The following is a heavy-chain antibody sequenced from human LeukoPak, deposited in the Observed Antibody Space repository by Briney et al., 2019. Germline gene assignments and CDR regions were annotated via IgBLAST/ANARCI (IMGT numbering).Heavy chain of an antibody. CDR3: ARGGSVIVVVPAAIENWFDP. D-gene: IGHD2-2*02. CDR2: IIPIFGTA. V-gene: IGHV1-69*01. J-gene: IGHJ5*02. Sequence: SVKVSCKASGGTFSSYAISWVRQAPGQGLEWMGGIIPIFGTANYAQKFQGRVTITADESTSTAYMELSSLRSEDTAVYYCARGGSVIVVVPAAIENWFDPWGQGTLVTVSS. CDR1: GGTFSSYA.